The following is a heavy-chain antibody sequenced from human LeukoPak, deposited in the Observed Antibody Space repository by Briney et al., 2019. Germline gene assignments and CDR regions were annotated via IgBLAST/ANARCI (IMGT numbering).Heavy chain of an antibody. CDR1: GFTFSSYG. CDR3: AKDWVVAATWGYCLDC. CDR2: ITYDGSKE. Sequence: GRSLRLSSAASGFTFSSYGMHWVRQAPGKGLEWVAVITYDGSKEHYADSVKGRFTISRDNSKNTLYMQMNSLRAEDTALYYWAKDWVVAATWGYCLDCWGQGTLVTVSS. J-gene: IGHJ4*02. D-gene: IGHD2-15*01. V-gene: IGHV3-30*18.